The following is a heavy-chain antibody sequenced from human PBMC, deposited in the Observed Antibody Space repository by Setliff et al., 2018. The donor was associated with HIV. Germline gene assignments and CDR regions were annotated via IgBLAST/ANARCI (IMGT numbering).Heavy chain of an antibody. CDR3: ARGDYFFYYMDV. V-gene: IGHV4-31*03. J-gene: IGHJ6*03. CDR1: GGSINSGTYC. Sequence: SETLSLTCTVSGGSINSGTYCWAWIRQHPGKGLEWIGYIYYSGSTYYNPSFNNRVSISRYTSKNQFSLKLNSVTAADTAVYYCARGDYFFYYMDVWGKGTTVTVSS. CDR2: IYYSGST.